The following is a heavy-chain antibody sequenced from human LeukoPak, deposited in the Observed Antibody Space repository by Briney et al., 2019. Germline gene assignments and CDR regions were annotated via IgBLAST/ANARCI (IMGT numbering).Heavy chain of an antibody. CDR2: IYYSGST. V-gene: IGHV4-39*07. CDR1: GGSISSSSYY. Sequence: PSETLSLTCTFSGGSISSSSYYWGWIRQPPGKGLEWIGSIYYSGSTYYNPSLKSRVTISVDTSKNQFSLKLSSVTAADTAVYYCARTAGTAMVTGVDYWGQGTLVTVSS. D-gene: IGHD5-18*01. CDR3: ARTAGTAMVTGVDY. J-gene: IGHJ4*02.